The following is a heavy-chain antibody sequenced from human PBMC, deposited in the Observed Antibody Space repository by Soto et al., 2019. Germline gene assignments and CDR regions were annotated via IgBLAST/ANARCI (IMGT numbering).Heavy chain of an antibody. J-gene: IGHJ6*02. CDR3: ARVVILVPTASTHYYYHRDV. D-gene: IGHD2-2*01. CDR1: GGTFSNYA. V-gene: IGHV1-69*01. Sequence: QVQLVQSGAEVRKPGSSVTVSGKASGGTFSNYAISWVRQAPGQGLEWMGGIIPIVGTGSYAQKFQGRVTITADEPTTTAYMELSSLRFEDTSVYYCARVVILVPTASTHYYYHRDVWGPGTTVTVSS. CDR2: IIPIVGTG.